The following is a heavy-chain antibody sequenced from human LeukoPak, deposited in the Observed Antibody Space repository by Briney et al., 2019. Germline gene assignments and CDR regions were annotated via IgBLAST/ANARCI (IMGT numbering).Heavy chain of an antibody. V-gene: IGHV4-61*01. J-gene: IGHJ4*02. CDR1: GGSISSSSYY. D-gene: IGHD3-16*02. CDR2: IYYSGST. CDR3: ARAMITFGGVIEGFDY. Sequence: SETLSLTCTVSGGSISSSSYYWSWIRQPPGKGLEWIGYIYYSGSTNYNPSLKSRVTISVDTSKNQFSLKLSSVTAADTAVYYCARAMITFGGVIEGFDYWGQGTLVTVSS.